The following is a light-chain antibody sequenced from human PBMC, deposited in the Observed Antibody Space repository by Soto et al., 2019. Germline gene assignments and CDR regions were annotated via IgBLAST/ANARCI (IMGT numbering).Light chain of an antibody. CDR1: QSVSSSY. CDR3: QQYGSSAWT. CDR2: GAS. J-gene: IGKJ1*01. V-gene: IGKV3-20*01. Sequence: EIVLTRSPGTLSLSPGERATLSCRASQSVSSSYLAWYQQKPGQAPRLLIYGASSRATGIPDRFSGSGSGTDFTFTISRLEPEDFAVYYCQQYGSSAWTFGQGTKVDIK.